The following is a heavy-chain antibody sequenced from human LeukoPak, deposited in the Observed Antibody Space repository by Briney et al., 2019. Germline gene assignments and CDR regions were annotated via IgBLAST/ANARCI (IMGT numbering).Heavy chain of an antibody. J-gene: IGHJ4*02. CDR3: AKDPGGGYCSSTSCHFDY. D-gene: IGHD2-2*01. CDR2: ISYDGSNK. V-gene: IGHV3-30*18. Sequence: GGSLRLSCAASGFTFSSYGMHWVRQAPGKGLEWVAVISYDGSNKYYADSVKGRFTISRDNSKNTLYLQMNSLRAEDTAVYYCAKDPGGGYCSSTSCHFDYWGQGTLVTV. CDR1: GFTFSSYG.